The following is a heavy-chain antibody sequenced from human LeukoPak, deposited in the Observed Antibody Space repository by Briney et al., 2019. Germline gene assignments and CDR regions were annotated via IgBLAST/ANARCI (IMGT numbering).Heavy chain of an antibody. Sequence: GGSLRLSCVASGFSLSGYWMYWVRQAPGRGLMYISRNNGDGSTTNYADVVKGRFTMSRDNVKNTLYLQMNSLRVEDAAVYYCARDPRNVGLAPWGQGTLVTVSS. CDR2: NNGDGSTT. CDR1: GFSLSGYW. CDR3: ARDPRNVGLAP. J-gene: IGHJ5*02. V-gene: IGHV3-74*01. D-gene: IGHD2-15*01.